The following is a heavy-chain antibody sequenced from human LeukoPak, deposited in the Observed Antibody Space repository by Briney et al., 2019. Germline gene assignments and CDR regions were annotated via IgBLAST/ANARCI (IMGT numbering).Heavy chain of an antibody. CDR3: ARAFGITQKNYFDY. J-gene: IGHJ4*02. V-gene: IGHV3-53*01. Sequence: PGGSLRLSCAVSGFTFDDYAMHWVRQAPGKGLEWVSVIYSGGSTYYADSVKGRFTISRDNSKNTLYLQMNSLRAEDTAVYYCARAFGITQKNYFDYWGQGTLVTVSS. CDR1: GFTFDDYA. CDR2: IYSGGST. D-gene: IGHD3-10*01.